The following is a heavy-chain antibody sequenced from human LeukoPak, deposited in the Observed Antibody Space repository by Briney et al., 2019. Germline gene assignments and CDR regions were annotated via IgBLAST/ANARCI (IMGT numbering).Heavy chain of an antibody. CDR2: IDLGSHRT. CDR3: ARDWNHVYDF. CDR1: GYNFGAYY. D-gene: IGHD1-1*01. Sequence: ASVKVSCKTSGYNFGAYYIHWVRQAPGQGLDWVGWIDLGSHRTDYAQKFQGRVTITRDTYMTTFYMEVTNLRSDDTAVYYCARDWNHVYDFWGQGTLVTVSS. V-gene: IGHV1-2*02. J-gene: IGHJ4*02.